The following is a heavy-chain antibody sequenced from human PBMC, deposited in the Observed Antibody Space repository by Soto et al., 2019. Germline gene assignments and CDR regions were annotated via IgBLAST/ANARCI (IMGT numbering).Heavy chain of an antibody. J-gene: IGHJ5*02. V-gene: IGHV1-69*13. CDR3: ARDTYYDILTGYRESNWFDP. CDR2: IIPIFGTA. CDR1: GGTFSSYA. Sequence: SVKVSCKASGGTFSSYAISWVRQAPGQGLEWMGGIIPIFGTANYAQKFQGRVTITADESTSTAYMELSSLRSEDTAVYYCARDTYYDILTGYRESNWFDPWGQGTLVTVSS. D-gene: IGHD3-9*01.